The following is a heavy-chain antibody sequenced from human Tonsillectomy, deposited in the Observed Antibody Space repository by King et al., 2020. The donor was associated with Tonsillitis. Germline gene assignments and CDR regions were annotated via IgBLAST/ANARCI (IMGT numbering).Heavy chain of an antibody. J-gene: IGHJ4*02. CDR3: AKDRSVNLGSVDY. V-gene: IGHV3-23*03. CDR1: GFTFSTYA. Sequence: VQLVESGGGLVQPGGSLRLSCAASGFTFSTYAMTWVRQAPGKGLEWVSLIYSGGSTTYYADSVKGRFTISRDNSKNTVYLQMNSLRAEDTAVYYCAKDRSVNLGSVDYWGQGALVTVSS. CDR2: IYSGGSTT. D-gene: IGHD3-10*01.